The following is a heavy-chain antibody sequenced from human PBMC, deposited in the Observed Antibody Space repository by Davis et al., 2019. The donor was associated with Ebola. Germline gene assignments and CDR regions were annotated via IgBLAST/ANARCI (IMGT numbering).Heavy chain of an antibody. CDR1: GFTFSNYG. CDR3: AMGAYYDSGNYYRPDY. J-gene: IGHJ4*02. CDR2: ISGSGESI. V-gene: IGHV3-23*01. D-gene: IGHD3-10*01. Sequence: GESLKISCAASGFTFSNYGMTWVRQAPGKGLEWVSSISGSGESIYYVDSVKGRFTISRDNSKNTVYLQMNSLRGEDTAVYYCAMGAYYDSGNYYRPDYWGQGTLVTVSS.